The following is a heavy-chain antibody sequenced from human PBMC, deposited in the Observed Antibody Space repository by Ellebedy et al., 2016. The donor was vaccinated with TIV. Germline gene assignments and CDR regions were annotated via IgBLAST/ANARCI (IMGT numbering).Heavy chain of an antibody. CDR2: ISSSSSYI. J-gene: IGHJ4*02. CDR1: GFTFSSYS. Sequence: GESLKISCAASGFTFSSYSMNWVRQAPGKGLEWVSSISSSSSYIYYADSVKGRFTISRDNAKNSLYLQMNSLRAEDTAVYYCARDSPDSGSLLRYFDYWGQGTPVTVSS. V-gene: IGHV3-21*01. CDR3: ARDSPDSGSLLRYFDY. D-gene: IGHD1-26*01.